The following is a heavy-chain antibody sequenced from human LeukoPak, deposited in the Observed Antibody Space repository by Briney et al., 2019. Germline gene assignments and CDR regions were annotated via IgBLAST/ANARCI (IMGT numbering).Heavy chain of an antibody. D-gene: IGHD3-10*01. CDR3: ARQGNYYGSGSYYNGYYYYMDV. Sequence: PSETLSLTCTVSGGSISSSSYYWGWICQPPGKGLEWIGSIYYSGSTYYNPPLKSRVTISVDTSKNQFSLKLSSVTAADTAVYYCARQGNYYGSGSYYNGYYYYMDVWGKGTTVTVSS. J-gene: IGHJ6*03. CDR2: IYYSGST. CDR1: GGSISSSSYY. V-gene: IGHV4-39*01.